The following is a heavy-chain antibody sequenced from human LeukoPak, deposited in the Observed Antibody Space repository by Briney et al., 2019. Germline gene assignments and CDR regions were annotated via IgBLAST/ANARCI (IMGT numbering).Heavy chain of an antibody. CDR1: GGSISTYY. CDR2: IYYDGST. V-gene: IGHV4-59*01. D-gene: IGHD3-10*01. J-gene: IGHJ3*02. CDR3: ARDWRGSGTYDAFDI. Sequence: SETLSLTCTVSGGSISTYYWSWIRQPPGKGLEWIGYIYYDGSTNYNPPLRSRVTMSVDTSKNQFSLKLRSVTAADTAVYYCARDWRGSGTYDAFDIWGQGTLVTVSS.